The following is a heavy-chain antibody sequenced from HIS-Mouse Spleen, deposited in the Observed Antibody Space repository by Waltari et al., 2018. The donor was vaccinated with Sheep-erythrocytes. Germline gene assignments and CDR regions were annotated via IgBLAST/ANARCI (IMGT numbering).Heavy chain of an antibody. V-gene: IGHV1-2*02. CDR1: GYTFTGYY. Sequence: QVQLVQSGAEVKKPGASVKVSCKASGYTFTGYYMHWVRQAPGQGLEWMGWSNPKSGGTNYAQKFKGRGTMTRDTSISTAYMELSRLRSDDTAVYYCARDRSSSSYDAFDIWGQGTMVTVSS. J-gene: IGHJ3*02. CDR3: ARDRSSSSYDAFDI. D-gene: IGHD6-6*01. CDR2: SNPKSGGT.